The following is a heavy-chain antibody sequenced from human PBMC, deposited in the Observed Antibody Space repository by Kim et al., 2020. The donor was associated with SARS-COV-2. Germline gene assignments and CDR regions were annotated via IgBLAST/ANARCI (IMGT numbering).Heavy chain of an antibody. D-gene: IGHD1-26*01. V-gene: IGHV3-48*02. Sequence: VKGRFTISRDNAKNSLYLQMNSLRDEDTAVYYCARRTGTYTPSYFYYGMDVWGQGTTVTVSS. J-gene: IGHJ6*02. CDR3: ARRTGTYTPSYFYYGMDV.